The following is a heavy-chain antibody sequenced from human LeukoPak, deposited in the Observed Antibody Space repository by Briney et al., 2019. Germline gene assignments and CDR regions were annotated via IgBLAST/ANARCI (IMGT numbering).Heavy chain of an antibody. CDR2: ISSSGSTI. CDR1: GFTFSSYH. D-gene: IGHD6-6*01. V-gene: IGHV3-11*04. Sequence: PGGSLRLSCAASGFTFSSYHMSWIRQAPGKGLEWVSYISSSGSTIYYADSVKGRFTISRDNAKNSLYLQMNSLRAEDTAVYYCARGGGSSRWDYYYYYMDVWGKGTTVTVSS. J-gene: IGHJ6*03. CDR3: ARGGGSSRWDYYYYYMDV.